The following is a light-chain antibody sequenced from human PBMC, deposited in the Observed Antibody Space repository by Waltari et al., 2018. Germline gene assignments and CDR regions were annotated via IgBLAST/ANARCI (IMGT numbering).Light chain of an antibody. J-gene: IGLJ1*01. Sequence: SYVLTQPPSVSVAPGETARITCGGNTIGTKSVQWYRQKPGQAPVLVISYDSNRPSGIPERFSGSNSGDTATLTISRVEAGDEADYYCQVWDANNEPGLFGTGTEVTV. CDR2: YDS. CDR3: QVWDANNEPGL. CDR1: TIGTKS. V-gene: IGLV3-21*01.